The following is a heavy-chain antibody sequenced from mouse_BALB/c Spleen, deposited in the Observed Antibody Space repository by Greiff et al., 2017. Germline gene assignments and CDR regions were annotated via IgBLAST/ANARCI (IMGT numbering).Heavy chain of an antibody. J-gene: IGHJ4*01. CDR1: GYTFTSYW. D-gene: IGHD1-2*01. CDR3: ASTANYAMDE. V-gene: IGHV1-87*01. CDR2: IYPGDGDT. Sequence: VQVVESGAELARPGASVKLSCKASGYTFTSYWMQWVKQRPGQGLEWIGAIYPGDGDTRYTQKFKGKATLTADKSSSTAYMQLSSLASEDSAVYYCASTANYAMDEWGQGNSVTGAS.